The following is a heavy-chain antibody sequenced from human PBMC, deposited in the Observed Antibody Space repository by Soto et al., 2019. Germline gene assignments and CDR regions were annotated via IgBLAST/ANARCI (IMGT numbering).Heavy chain of an antibody. J-gene: IGHJ4*02. CDR1: GGSISSGGYY. CDR2: IYYSGST. V-gene: IGHV4-31*03. D-gene: IGHD2-2*01. Sequence: SETLSLTCTVSGGSISSGGYYWSWIRQHPGKGLEWIGYIYYSGSTYYNPSLKSRVTISRDNSKNTLYLQMSSLTAEDTAVYYCAKGTSKLDYWGQGTLVTVSS. CDR3: AKGTSKLDY.